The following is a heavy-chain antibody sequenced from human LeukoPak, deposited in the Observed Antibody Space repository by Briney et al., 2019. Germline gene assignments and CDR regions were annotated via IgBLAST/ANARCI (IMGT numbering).Heavy chain of an antibody. CDR1: GGSISSYY. Sequence: KPSETVSHTCTVSGGSISSYYWSWIRQPPGKGLEWIGYIYYSGSTNYNPSLKSRVTISVDTSKNQFSLKLSSVTAADTAVYYCARIGVVVVAATSYYYYSYMDVWGKGTAVTVSS. V-gene: IGHV4-59*01. CDR3: ARIGVVVVAATSYYYYSYMDV. J-gene: IGHJ6*03. D-gene: IGHD2-15*01. CDR2: IYYSGST.